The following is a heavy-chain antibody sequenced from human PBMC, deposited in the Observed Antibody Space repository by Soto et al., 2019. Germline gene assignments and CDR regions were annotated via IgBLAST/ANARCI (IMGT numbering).Heavy chain of an antibody. Sequence: SQTLSLTCAISGDSVSSNSAAWNWIRQSPSRGLEWLGRTYYRSKWYNDYAVSVKSRITINPDTSKNQFSLQLNSVTPEDTAVYYCARVSGIRLTGTTSFDYWGQGTLVTVSS. CDR2: TYYRSKWYN. CDR1: GDSVSSNSAA. CDR3: ARVSGIRLTGTTSFDY. D-gene: IGHD1-7*01. J-gene: IGHJ4*02. V-gene: IGHV6-1*01.